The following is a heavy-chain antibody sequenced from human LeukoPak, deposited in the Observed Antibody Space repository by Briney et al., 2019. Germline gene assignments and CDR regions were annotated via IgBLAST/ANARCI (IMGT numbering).Heavy chain of an antibody. V-gene: IGHV3-21*01. CDR2: ISSSSSYI. Sequence: PGGSLRLSCAASGFNFSIYSMNWVRQAPGKGLEWVSSISSSSSYIYYADSVKGRFTISRDNAKNSLYLQMNSLRAEDTAVYYCASDIVVVVANDYWGQGTLVTVSS. J-gene: IGHJ4*02. D-gene: IGHD2-15*01. CDR3: ASDIVVVVANDY. CDR1: GFNFSIYS.